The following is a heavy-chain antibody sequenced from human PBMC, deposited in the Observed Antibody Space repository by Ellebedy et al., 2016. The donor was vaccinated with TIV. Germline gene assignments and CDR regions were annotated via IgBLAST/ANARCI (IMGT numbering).Heavy chain of an antibody. CDR2: ISHTGSRT. CDR3: AKGRGGGSDSSAPRYYFDS. J-gene: IGHJ4*02. V-gene: IGHV3-23*01. Sequence: GESLKISCAASGFTFNSYAMSWVRQAPGKGLEWVSTISHTGSRTYYANSVEGRFIISRDNSQRTLYLQMNSLRAEDTAVYYCAKGRGGGSDSSAPRYYFDSWGLGTLVTVSS. CDR1: GFTFNSYA. D-gene: IGHD6-19*01.